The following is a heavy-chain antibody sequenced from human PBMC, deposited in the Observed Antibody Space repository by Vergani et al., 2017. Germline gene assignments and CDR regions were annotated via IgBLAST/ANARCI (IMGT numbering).Heavy chain of an antibody. CDR2: ISTHTGRT. J-gene: IGHJ2*01. D-gene: IGHD2-2*01. CDR3: ARNFLVRDIEVVPTAPFWLFYL. CDR1: GYTFRNKD. V-gene: IGHV1-18*01. Sequence: QIQLVQSAAEVKKPGAALNVSCKASGYTFRNKDISWLRQAPGQGLEWMGSISTHTGRTNTAQQFQDRVIMTTDTSTSTAYLSIGTLTSDDTAVYFCARNFLVRDIEVVPTAPFWLFYLCGRGTRVTVSS.